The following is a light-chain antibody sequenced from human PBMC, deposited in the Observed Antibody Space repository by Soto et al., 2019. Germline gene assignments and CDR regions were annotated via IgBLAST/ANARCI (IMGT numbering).Light chain of an antibody. V-gene: IGLV2-11*01. CDR2: DVT. CDR1: SSDVGGYSY. J-gene: IGLJ2*01. Sequence: QSVLTQPRSVSGSPGQSVTISCTGTSSDVGGYSYVSWYQQYPGKAPKLFIYDVTKRPSGVPDRFSGSKSGNTASLTISGLQTEDEADYYCCSYAGSSNFVVFGGGTKLTVL. CDR3: CSYAGSSNFVV.